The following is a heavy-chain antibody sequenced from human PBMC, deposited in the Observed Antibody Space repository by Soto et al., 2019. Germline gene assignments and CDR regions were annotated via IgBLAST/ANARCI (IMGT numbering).Heavy chain of an antibody. V-gene: IGHV3-30-3*01. CDR2: ISYDGSNK. D-gene: IGHD3-10*01. CDR3: ARDRLGGPITMVHMDY. CDR1: GFTFSSYA. Sequence: QVQLVESGGGVVQPGRSLRLSCAASGFTFSSYAMHWVRQAPGKGLEWVAVISYDGSNKYYADSVKGRFTISRDNSKNTLYLQMNSLSAEDTAVYYCARDRLGGPITMVHMDYWGQGTLVTVSS. J-gene: IGHJ4*02.